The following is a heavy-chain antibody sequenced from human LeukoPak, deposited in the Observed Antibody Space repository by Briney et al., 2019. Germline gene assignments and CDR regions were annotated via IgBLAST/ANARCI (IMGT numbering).Heavy chain of an antibody. CDR2: ISRSGNTI. Sequence: PAGPLRLSCAASGFPSHSYEMLWLPHAPGKGLEWLSYISRSGNTIYYADSVKGRFTISRDNAKSTLYLQMNTLRAEDTAVYYCARAGYVITRIVVLDTFDIWGQGTMVTVSS. V-gene: IGHV3-48*03. CDR3: ARAGYVITRIVVLDTFDI. CDR1: GFPSHSYE. D-gene: IGHD3-22*01. J-gene: IGHJ3*02.